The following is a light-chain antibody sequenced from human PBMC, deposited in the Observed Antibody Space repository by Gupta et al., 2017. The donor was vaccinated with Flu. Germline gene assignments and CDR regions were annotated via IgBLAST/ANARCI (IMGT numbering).Light chain of an antibody. Sequence: QSVLTQPPSASWTPGQGITIPCSGSTSTIGTNYVCWYQKSPPTTPKLLIYRNNQRPSVVPARFSGSKSGTANSLTISGLRAEDEADYYCATLYDSLSAYVFGPGTKFTVL. V-gene: IGLV1-47*01. J-gene: IGLJ1*01. CDR1: TSTIGTNY. CDR2: RNN. CDR3: ATLYDSLSAYV.